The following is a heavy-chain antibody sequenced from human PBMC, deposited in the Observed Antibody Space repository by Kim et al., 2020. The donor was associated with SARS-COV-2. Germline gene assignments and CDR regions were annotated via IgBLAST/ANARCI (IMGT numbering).Heavy chain of an antibody. D-gene: IGHD5-18*01. Sequence: YAYSVKVGFSISRDNAMNSLYLQINSLRAEDTAVYYCARDRGYSCGMEGAYWGQGVLVTVSS. CDR3: ARDRGYSCGMEGAY. J-gene: IGHJ4*02. V-gene: IGHV3-21*01.